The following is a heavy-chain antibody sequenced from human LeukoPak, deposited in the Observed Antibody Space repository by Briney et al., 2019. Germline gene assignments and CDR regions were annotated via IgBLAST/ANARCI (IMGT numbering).Heavy chain of an antibody. CDR1: GFTFSDYY. J-gene: IGHJ4*02. V-gene: IGHV3-11*04. CDR3: ARDHDYYGSGSYDPLDY. D-gene: IGHD3-10*01. Sequence: GGSLRLSCAASGFTFSDYYMSWIRQAPGKGLEWVSYISSSGSTIYYADSVKGRFTIPRDNAKNSLYLQINSLRGEDTAVYYCARDHDYYGSGSYDPLDYWGQGTLVTVSS. CDR2: ISSSGSTI.